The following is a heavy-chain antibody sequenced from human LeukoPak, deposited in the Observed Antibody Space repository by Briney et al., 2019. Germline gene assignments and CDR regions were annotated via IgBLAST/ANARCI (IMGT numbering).Heavy chain of an antibody. D-gene: IGHD5-12*01. CDR2: INHSGST. CDR3: ARHRGRARGYDIGLDY. J-gene: IGHJ4*02. V-gene: IGHV4-34*01. CDR1: GGSFSGYY. Sequence: SETLSLTCAVYGGSFSGYYWSWIRQPPGKGLEWIGEINHSGSTNYNPSLKSRVTISVDTSKNQFSLKLSSVTAADTAVYYCARHRGRARGYDIGLDYWGQGTLVTVSS.